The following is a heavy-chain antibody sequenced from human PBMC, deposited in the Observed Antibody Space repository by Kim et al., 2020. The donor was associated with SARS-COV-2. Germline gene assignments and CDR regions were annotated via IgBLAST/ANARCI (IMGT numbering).Heavy chain of an antibody. CDR3: ARCGGGSACYSYGMDV. D-gene: IGHD2-15*01. Sequence: VKGRISPSRDNAKNSVHLQLNSLRAEDTAVYYCARCGGGSACYSYGMDVWGQGTTVTVSS. V-gene: IGHV3-11*01. J-gene: IGHJ6*02.